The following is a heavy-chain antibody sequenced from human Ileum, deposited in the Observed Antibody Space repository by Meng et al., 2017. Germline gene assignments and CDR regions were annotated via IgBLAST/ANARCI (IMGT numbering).Heavy chain of an antibody. J-gene: IGHJ4*02. CDR2: IYFSGST. D-gene: IGHD1-14*01. CDR1: GGSISSSNYY. V-gene: IGHV4-39*07. CDR3: ARGRYSRNHYVE. Sequence: SETLSLTCTVSGGSISSSNYYWGWIRQPPGKGLEWIGSIYFSGSTYYNPSLKSRVTISLDTSNNQFSLRLTSVTAADTAVYYCARGRYSRNHYVEWGQGTLVTVSS.